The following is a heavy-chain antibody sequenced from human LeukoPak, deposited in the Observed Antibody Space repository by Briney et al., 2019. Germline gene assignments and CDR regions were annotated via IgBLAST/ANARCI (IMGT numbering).Heavy chain of an antibody. CDR2: IRGSGDGT. J-gene: IGHJ3*01. CDR1: GFTFSSYA. CDR3: GRDPNGDYVGAFDF. Sequence: PGGSLRLSCVSSGFTFSSYAMTWVRQAPGQGLEWVSSIRGSGDGTSYADSVKGRFTMSRDNSKNTLYLQMDSLRAEDTAMYYCGRDPNGDYVGAFDFWGQGTLVTVSS. D-gene: IGHD4-17*01. V-gene: IGHV3-23*01.